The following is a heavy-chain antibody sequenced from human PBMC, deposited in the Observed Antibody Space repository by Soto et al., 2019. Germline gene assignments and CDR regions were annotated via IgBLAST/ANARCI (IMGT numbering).Heavy chain of an antibody. D-gene: IGHD1-26*01. V-gene: IGHV3-73*01. J-gene: IGHJ5*02. Sequence: GGSLRLSCAASGFAFSGSAMHWVRQASGRGLEWVGRIRSKANNYATAYAASVKGRFTVSRDDSENTAYLQMNTLKTEDTAVYYCVKGWEVLSDNFDPWGQGALVTASS. CDR3: VKGWEVLSDNFDP. CDR1: GFAFSGSA. CDR2: IRSKANNYAT.